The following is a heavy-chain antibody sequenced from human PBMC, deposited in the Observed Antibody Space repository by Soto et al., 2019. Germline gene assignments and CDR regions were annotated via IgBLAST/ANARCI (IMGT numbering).Heavy chain of an antibody. CDR2: IYYSGST. V-gene: IGHV4-31*03. Sequence: QVQLQESGPGLVKPSQTLSLTCTVSGGSISSGGYYWSWIRQHPGKGLAWIGYIYYSGSTYYNPSLKSRVTITVDTSRNRFSLKLSSVTAADTAVYYCAREGGNNWSDQGYYFDYWGQGTLVTVSS. J-gene: IGHJ4*02. D-gene: IGHD1-20*01. CDR1: GGSISSGGYY. CDR3: AREGGNNWSDQGYYFDY.